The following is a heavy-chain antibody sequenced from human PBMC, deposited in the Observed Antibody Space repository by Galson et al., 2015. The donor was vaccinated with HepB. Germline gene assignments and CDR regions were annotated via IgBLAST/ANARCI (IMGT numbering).Heavy chain of an antibody. CDR2: ISYDGGNT. CDR3: AKDKTYCSSSTCPAGYYYYFGMDV. D-gene: IGHD2-2*01. V-gene: IGHV3-30*18. Sequence: SLRLSCAASGFTFSNYGMHWVRQAPGKGLEWVAVISYDGGNTYYADSVKGRFTISRDNSRNTVYLQMNSLRGEDTAVYHCAKDKTYCSSSTCPAGYYYYFGMDVWGQGTTVSVSS. J-gene: IGHJ6*02. CDR1: GFTFSNYG.